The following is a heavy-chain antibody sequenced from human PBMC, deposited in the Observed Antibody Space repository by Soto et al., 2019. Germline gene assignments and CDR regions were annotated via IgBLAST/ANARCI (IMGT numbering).Heavy chain of an antibody. J-gene: IGHJ5*02. CDR1: GGCISTSNW. V-gene: IGHV4-4*02. D-gene: IGHD6-13*01. Sequence: SETLSLTCFVAGGCISTSNWWSWVRQPPGKGLEGLGEFYRSGSTIFDSSLKSRITISTDKSKYQLSLKLSSVTAADTAVYYGARVYRSLNSVNWYDHWGQETLVTVSS. CDR2: FYRSGST. CDR3: ARVYRSLNSVNWYDH.